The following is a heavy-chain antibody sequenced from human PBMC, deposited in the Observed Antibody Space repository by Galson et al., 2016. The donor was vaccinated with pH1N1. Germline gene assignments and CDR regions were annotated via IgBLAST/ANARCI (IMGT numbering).Heavy chain of an antibody. D-gene: IGHD3-3*01. CDR2: ISPSGNYI. CDR1: GFTFSTYS. V-gene: IGHV3-21*06. CDR3: ARESNEKGITIFGVIIPYYYYYFMDV. Sequence: SLRLSCAASGFTFSTYSMNWARQAPGKGLEWVSSISPSGNYIYYSDSVKGRFTISRDNAKNSLYLKMNSLRAEDTAVYYCARESNEKGITIFGVIIPYYYYYFMDVWGKGTTVTVSS. J-gene: IGHJ6*03.